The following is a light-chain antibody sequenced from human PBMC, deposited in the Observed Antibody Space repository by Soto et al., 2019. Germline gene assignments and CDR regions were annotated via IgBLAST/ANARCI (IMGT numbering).Light chain of an antibody. J-gene: IGLJ1*01. CDR2: EVS. Sequence: QSVLTQPASVSGSPGQSITISCAGTSSDVGGYNYVSWYQQRPGKAPKLMIYEVSNRPSGVSNRFSGSKSDNTASLTISGLQAEDEADYYCSSYTSRSLYVFGTGTKVTVL. V-gene: IGLV2-14*01. CDR3: SSYTSRSLYV. CDR1: SSDVGGYNY.